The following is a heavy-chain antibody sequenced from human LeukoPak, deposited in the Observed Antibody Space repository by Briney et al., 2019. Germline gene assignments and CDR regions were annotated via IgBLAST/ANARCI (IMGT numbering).Heavy chain of an antibody. J-gene: IGHJ4*02. CDR1: GASISSGNC. Sequence: SETLSLTCAVSGASISSGNCWTWVRQPPGKGLEWIGEIYHSGSTNYNPSLKSRVTMLLDKSKNQFSLKLSSVTAADTAVYYCARNGGNSDFDYWGQGTLVTVSS. V-gene: IGHV4-4*02. CDR2: IYHSGST. D-gene: IGHD4-23*01. CDR3: ARNGGNSDFDY.